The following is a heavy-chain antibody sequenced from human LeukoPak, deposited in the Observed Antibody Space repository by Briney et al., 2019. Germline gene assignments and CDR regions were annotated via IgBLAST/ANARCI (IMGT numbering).Heavy chain of an antibody. CDR2: ISGSGGST. CDR1: GFTFSSYG. J-gene: IGHJ6*04. CDR3: AELGITMIGGV. Sequence: GGSLRLSCAASGFTFSSYGMSWVRQAPGKGLEWVSGISGSGGSTYYADSVKGRFTISRDNSKNTLYLQMNSLRAEDTAVYYCAELGITMIGGVWGKGTTVTISS. D-gene: IGHD3-10*02. V-gene: IGHV3-23*01.